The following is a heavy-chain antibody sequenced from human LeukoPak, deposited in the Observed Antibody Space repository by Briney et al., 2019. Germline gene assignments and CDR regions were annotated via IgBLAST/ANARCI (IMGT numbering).Heavy chain of an antibody. CDR1: GYTFTSYG. Sequence: ASVKVSCKASGYTFTSYGISWVRQAPGQGLEWMGWISAYNGNTDYAQKLQGRVTMTTDTSTTTVYMELRSLGSDDSAVYYCERGPELRYFDWAFDIWGQGTMVTVSS. J-gene: IGHJ3*02. V-gene: IGHV1-18*04. CDR3: ERGPELRYFDWAFDI. D-gene: IGHD3-9*01. CDR2: ISAYNGNT.